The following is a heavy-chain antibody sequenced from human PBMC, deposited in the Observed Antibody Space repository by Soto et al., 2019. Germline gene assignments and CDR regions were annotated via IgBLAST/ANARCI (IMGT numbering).Heavy chain of an antibody. D-gene: IGHD1-1*01. CDR3: ARGRYGDY. J-gene: IGHJ4*02. CDR1: GYGFTTYG. V-gene: IGHV1-18*01. Sequence: QVHLVQSGAEVKKPGASVKVSCKGSGYGFTTYGITWVRQAPGQGLEWMAWISAPNGNPNYAQKLQGRVTVTRDTSTSTAYMELRSLRSDDTAVYYCARGRYGDYWGQGALVTVSS. CDR2: ISAPNGNP.